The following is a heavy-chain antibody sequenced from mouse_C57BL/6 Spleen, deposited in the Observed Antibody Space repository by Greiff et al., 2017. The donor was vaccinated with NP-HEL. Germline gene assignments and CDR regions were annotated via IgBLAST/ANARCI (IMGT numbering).Heavy chain of an antibody. Sequence: EVQRVESGGGLVKPGGSLKLSCAASGFTFSDYGMHWVRQAPEKGLEWVAYISSGSSTIYYADTVKGRFTISRDNAKNTLFLQMTSLRSEDTAMYYCARGESTMVNYYAMDYWGQGTSVTVSS. CDR2: ISSGSSTI. D-gene: IGHD2-2*01. J-gene: IGHJ4*01. CDR3: ARGESTMVNYYAMDY. CDR1: GFTFSDYG. V-gene: IGHV5-17*01.